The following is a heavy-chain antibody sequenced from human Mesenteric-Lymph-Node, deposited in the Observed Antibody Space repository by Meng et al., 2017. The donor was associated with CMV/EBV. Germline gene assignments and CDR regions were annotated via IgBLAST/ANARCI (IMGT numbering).Heavy chain of an antibody. CDR1: GFTFSSYA. CDR2: FYSGGSTT. CDR3: ARDYGGNAGVY. J-gene: IGHJ4*03. D-gene: IGHD4-23*01. V-gene: IGHV3-23*03. Sequence: GESLKISCAPSGFTFSSYAMSWVRQAPGKGLEWVSLFYSGGSTTYYADSVKGRFTISRDNSKNTLYLQMNGLRAEDTAVYYCARDYGGNAGVYWGQGTMVTVSS.